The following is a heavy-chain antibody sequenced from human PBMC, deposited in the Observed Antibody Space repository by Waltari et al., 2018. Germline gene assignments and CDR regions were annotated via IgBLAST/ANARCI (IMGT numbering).Heavy chain of an antibody. CDR3: ATAGNYRFDY. Sequence: EVQLVESGGGLVQPGGSLRLSCAGSGFTFSNTWIHWVRQAPGEGLVWGSRINADGSTTDYADSVKGRFTISRDNAKNTLYLQMNSLRVEDTAVYYCATAGNYRFDYWGQGTLVTVSS. V-gene: IGHV3-74*01. D-gene: IGHD1-7*01. CDR2: INADGSTT. J-gene: IGHJ4*02. CDR1: GFTFSNTW.